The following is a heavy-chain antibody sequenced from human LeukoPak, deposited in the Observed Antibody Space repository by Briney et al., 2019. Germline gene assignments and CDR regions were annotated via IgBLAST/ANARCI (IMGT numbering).Heavy chain of an antibody. J-gene: IGHJ4*02. CDR2: FYTSENT. D-gene: IGHD5-12*01. CDR3: ASQYSGYDRPFDY. CDR1: GGSIRSASYY. V-gene: IGHV4-61*02. Sequence: SETLSLTCTVSGGSIRSASYYWNWIRQPAGKGLEWIGRFYTSENTNYNPSLKSRVTISLDTSKNQFSLKLTSVTAADTAVYYCASQYSGYDRPFDYWGQGTLVTVSS.